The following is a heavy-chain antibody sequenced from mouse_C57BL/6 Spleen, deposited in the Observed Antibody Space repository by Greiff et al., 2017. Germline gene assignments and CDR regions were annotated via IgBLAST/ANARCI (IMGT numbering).Heavy chain of an antibody. J-gene: IGHJ3*01. CDR2: IDPENGDT. CDR1: GFNIKDDY. CDR3: TTYYSNSFAY. V-gene: IGHV14-4*01. D-gene: IGHD2-5*01. Sequence: VQLQQSGAELVRPGASVKLSCTASGFNIKDDYMHWVKQRPEQGLEWIGWIDPENGDTEYASKFQGKGTKNADTTSNPAYLQLSSLTSEDTAVYYCTTYYSNSFAYWGQGTLVTVSA.